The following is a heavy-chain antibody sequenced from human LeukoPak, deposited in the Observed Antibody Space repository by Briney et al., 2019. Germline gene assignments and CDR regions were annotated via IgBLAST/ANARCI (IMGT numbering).Heavy chain of an antibody. V-gene: IGHV3-30*04. CDR3: ARKSASGNYPLDY. Sequence: GGSLRLSCAASGFSFNNYAIHWVRQAPGKGLDWVAVISNDGFNRYYADSVKGRFTISRDNAKNTVFLQMSSLRAEDTALYYCARKSASGNYPLDYWGQGTLVTVSS. CDR2: ISNDGFNR. D-gene: IGHD3-10*01. J-gene: IGHJ4*02. CDR1: GFSFNNYA.